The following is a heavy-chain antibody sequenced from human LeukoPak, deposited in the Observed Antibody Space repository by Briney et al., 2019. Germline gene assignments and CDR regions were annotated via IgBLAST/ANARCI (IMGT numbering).Heavy chain of an antibody. CDR3: AKASTVLKPIDS. CDR2: IGSRT. V-gene: IGHV3-23*01. J-gene: IGHJ4*02. D-gene: IGHD1-14*01. CDR1: GFTFSTYA. Sequence: GGSLRLSCAASGFTFSTYAMNWDRQAPGKGLEWVSAIGSRTYYAVSVKGRFTISRDNSKNTLYLQMNSLRAGDTAIYYCAKASTVLKPIDSWGQGTLVTVSS.